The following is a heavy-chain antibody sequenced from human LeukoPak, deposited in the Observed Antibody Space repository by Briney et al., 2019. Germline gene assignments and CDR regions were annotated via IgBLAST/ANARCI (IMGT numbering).Heavy chain of an antibody. D-gene: IGHD6-19*01. CDR3: ARGSGWTHWYFDL. CDR1: GGSISSGSYY. CDR2: IYTSGST. Sequence: SQTLSLTCTVSGGSISSGSYYWSWIRQPAGKGLEWIGRIYTSGSTNYNPSLKSRVTRSVDTSKNQFSLKLSSVTAADTAVYYCARGSGWTHWYFDLWGRGTLVTVSS. J-gene: IGHJ2*01. V-gene: IGHV4-61*02.